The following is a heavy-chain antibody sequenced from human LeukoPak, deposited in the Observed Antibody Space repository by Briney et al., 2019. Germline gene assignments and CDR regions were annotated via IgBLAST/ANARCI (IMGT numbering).Heavy chain of an antibody. CDR2: INPSGGST. CDR1: GYTFTSYY. Sequence: ASVKVSCKASGYTFTSYYMHWVRQAPGQGLEWMGIINPSGGSTSYAQKFQGRVTMTRDTSTGTVYMELGSLRSEDTAVYYCARDQGVTFGGVIVGGDYWGQGTLVTVSS. V-gene: IGHV1-46*01. D-gene: IGHD3-16*02. CDR3: ARDQGVTFGGVIVGGDY. J-gene: IGHJ4*02.